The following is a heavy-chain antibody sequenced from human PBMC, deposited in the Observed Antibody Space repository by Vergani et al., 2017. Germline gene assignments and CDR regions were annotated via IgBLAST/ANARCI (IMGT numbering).Heavy chain of an antibody. Sequence: LEESGGGLVKPGGSLRLSCAASGFKFSDHYMSWIRQAPGKGLEWVSHISPGASTVSYTDSVTGRFTVSRDNDNNSLTLDMTTLRVEDTAVYYCAKNPCISTTRHYYAMDVWGQGTTVTVSS. D-gene: IGHD1-1*01. J-gene: IGHJ6*02. CDR1: GFKFSDHY. CDR3: AKNPCISTTRHYYAMDV. V-gene: IGHV3-11*04. CDR2: ISPGASTV.